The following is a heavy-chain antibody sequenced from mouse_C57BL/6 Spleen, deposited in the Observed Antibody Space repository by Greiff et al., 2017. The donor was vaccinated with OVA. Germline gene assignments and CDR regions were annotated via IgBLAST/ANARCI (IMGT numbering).Heavy chain of an antibody. D-gene: IGHD2-2*01. V-gene: IGHV8-8*01. CDR3: ARREYGYDVSGNAIDY. Sequence: QVTLKVSGPGILQPSQTLSLTCSFSGFSLSTFGMGVGWIRQPSGKGLEWLAHIWWDDAKYYNPALKSRLTISKATSKNQLFLKIANVDTADTATYYGARREYGYDVSGNAIDYWGQGTSVTVSS. CDR1: GFSLSTFGMG. CDR2: IWWDDAK. J-gene: IGHJ4*01.